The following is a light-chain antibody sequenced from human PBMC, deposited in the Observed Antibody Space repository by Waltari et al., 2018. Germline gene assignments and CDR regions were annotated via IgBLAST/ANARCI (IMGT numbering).Light chain of an antibody. V-gene: IGLV2-23*02. CDR1: SSDVGGYNL. CDR3: CSFAGSISVFTV. Sequence: QSALTQFASVSGSPGQSTTISCTGTSSDVGGYNLVSWYQQHPGIAPKLIIYDVTKRPSGVSNRFSGSKSGNTASLTISGLQAEDEADYYCCSFAGSISVFTVFGTGTTVTVL. J-gene: IGLJ1*01. CDR2: DVT.